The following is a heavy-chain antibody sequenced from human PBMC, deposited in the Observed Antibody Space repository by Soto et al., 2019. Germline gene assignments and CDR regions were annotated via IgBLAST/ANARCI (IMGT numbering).Heavy chain of an antibody. J-gene: IGHJ4*02. CDR1: GFTFSSYG. V-gene: IGHV3-33*01. CDR2: IWYDGSNK. CDR3: ARDYNDMGALVNYSDY. D-gene: IGHD3-10*01. Sequence: PGGSLRLSCAASGFTFSSYGMHWVRQAPGKGLEWVAVIWYDGSNKYYADSVKGRFTISRDNSKNTLYLQMNSLRAEDTAVYYYARDYNDMGALVNYSDYWGQGTLVTVSS.